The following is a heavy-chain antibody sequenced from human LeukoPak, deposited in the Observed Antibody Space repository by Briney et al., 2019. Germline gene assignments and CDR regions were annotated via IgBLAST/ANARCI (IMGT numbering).Heavy chain of an antibody. CDR3: ARDMVSGYYAAEYFQH. CDR2: ISAYNGNT. Sequence: GASVKVSCKASGYTFTSYGISWVRQAPGQGLEWMGWISAYNGNTNYAQKLQGRVTMTTDTSTNTAYMELRSLRSDDTAVYYCARDMVSGYYAAEYFQHWGQGTLVTVSS. D-gene: IGHD3-22*01. CDR1: GYTFTSYG. J-gene: IGHJ1*01. V-gene: IGHV1-18*01.